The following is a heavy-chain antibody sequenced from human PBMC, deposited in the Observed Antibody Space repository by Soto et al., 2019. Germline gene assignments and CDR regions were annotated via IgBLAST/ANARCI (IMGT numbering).Heavy chain of an antibody. CDR1: CYPFTSYC. CDR3: ARDLYYGAHLRTFDH. J-gene: IGHJ4*01. V-gene: IGHV1-18*01. Sequence: ASVKVSCKASCYPFTSYCFSWVRQAPGQGLEWMGWISAYNGNTKHEKKLKGRVTMTKDKSTRTAHMELRRLSSDDTAVYYCARDLYYGAHLRTFDHRGQGT. CDR2: ISAYNGNT. D-gene: IGHD4-17*01.